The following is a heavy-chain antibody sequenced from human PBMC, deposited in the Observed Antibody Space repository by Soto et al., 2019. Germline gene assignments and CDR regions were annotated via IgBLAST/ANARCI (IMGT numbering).Heavy chain of an antibody. Sequence: GASVKVSCKASGYTFTRYGISWLRQAPGQGLEWMGWISAYNGNTNYAQKLQGRVTMTTDTSTSTAYMELRSLRSDDTAVYYCARSGPAAIPGGDYYYYGMDVWGQGTTVTVSS. J-gene: IGHJ6*02. CDR1: GYTFTRYG. V-gene: IGHV1-18*04. CDR3: ARSGPAAIPGGDYYYYGMDV. D-gene: IGHD2-2*02. CDR2: ISAYNGNT.